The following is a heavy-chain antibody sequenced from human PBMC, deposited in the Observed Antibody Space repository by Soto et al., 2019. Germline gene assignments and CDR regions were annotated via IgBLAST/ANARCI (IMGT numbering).Heavy chain of an antibody. D-gene: IGHD1-26*01. CDR3: AIVGATTLDYYGMDV. CDR1: GYIFTDHC. Sequence: GESLKISCKGSGYIFTDHCIVWVRQMAGKGLEWMGIIYPGDSDTRYSPSFQGQVTISADKSISTAYLQWSSLKASDTAMYYCAIVGATTLDYYGMDVWGQGTTVTVSS. V-gene: IGHV5-51*01. J-gene: IGHJ6*02. CDR2: IYPGDSDT.